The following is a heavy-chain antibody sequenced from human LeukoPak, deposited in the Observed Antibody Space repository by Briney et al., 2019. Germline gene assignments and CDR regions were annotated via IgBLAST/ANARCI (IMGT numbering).Heavy chain of an antibody. CDR1: GFTFSSYW. CDR3: ASLAGDYDFWSGYPRKRIDDY. J-gene: IGHJ4*02. V-gene: IGHV3-7*01. CDR2: IKQDGSEK. D-gene: IGHD3-3*01. Sequence: TGGSLRLSCAASGFTFSSYWMSWVRQAPGKGLEWVANIKQDGSEKYYVDSVKGRFTISRDNAKNSLYLQMNSLRAEDTAVYYCASLAGDYDFWSGYPRKRIDDYWGQGTLVTVSS.